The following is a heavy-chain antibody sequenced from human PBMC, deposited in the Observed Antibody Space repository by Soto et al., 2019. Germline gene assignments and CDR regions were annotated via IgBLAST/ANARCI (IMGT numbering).Heavy chain of an antibody. CDR3: AHRGDMNRNWDQGYLDH. V-gene: IGHV2-5*02. J-gene: IGHJ4*01. Sequence: QITLRESGPTRVKPTQTLMLTCTFSGFSLTTRPVGVAWIRQPPGKALEWLAVIYWDDDKRYNASLKSRLTTAKDTSKNQVVLTMAYVDPVDTATYFCAHRGDMNRNWDQGYLDHWGHGTLVTVSS. D-gene: IGHD1-26*01. CDR2: IYWDDDK. CDR1: GFSLTTRPVG.